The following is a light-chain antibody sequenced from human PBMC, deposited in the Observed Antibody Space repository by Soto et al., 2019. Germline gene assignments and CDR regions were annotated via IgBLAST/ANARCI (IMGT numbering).Light chain of an antibody. CDR2: AAS. CDR1: QAISNY. Sequence: DFQMTQSPSSLSASVGDRVTITCRANQAISNYIAWYQQRPGRVPQVLIYAASTLQSGVPSRFSGRGSGSEFTLTINGLQPEDVGTYYCQRYNGGPYTFGQGTKVEIK. V-gene: IGKV1-27*01. CDR3: QRYNGGPYT. J-gene: IGKJ2*01.